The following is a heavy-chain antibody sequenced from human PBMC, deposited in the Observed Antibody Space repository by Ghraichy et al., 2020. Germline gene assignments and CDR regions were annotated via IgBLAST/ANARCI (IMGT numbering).Heavy chain of an antibody. CDR2: IYYSGST. CDR3: ARGLYSGSSAGIWDY. D-gene: IGHD1-26*01. Sequence: SQTLSLTCTVSGGSISSYYWSWIRQPPGKGLEWIGYIYYSGSTNYNPSLKSRVTISVDTSKNQFSLKLSSVTAADTAVYYCARGLYSGSSAGIWDYWGQGTLVTVSS. V-gene: IGHV4-59*08. J-gene: IGHJ4*02. CDR1: GGSISSYY.